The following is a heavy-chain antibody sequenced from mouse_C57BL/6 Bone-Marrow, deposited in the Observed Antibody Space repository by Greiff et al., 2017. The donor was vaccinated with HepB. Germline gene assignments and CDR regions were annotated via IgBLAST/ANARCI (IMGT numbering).Heavy chain of an antibody. D-gene: IGHD1-1*01. CDR2: IYPGDGDT. J-gene: IGHJ4*01. V-gene: IGHV1-82*01. CDR3: ARKIYYYCSSSYAMDY. CDR1: GYAFSSSW. Sequence: QVQLQQSGPELVKPGASVKISCKASGYAFSSSWMNWVKQRPGKGLEWIGRIYPGDGDTNYNGKFKGKATLTADKSSSTAYMQLSSLTSEDSAVYFCARKIYYYCSSSYAMDYWGQGTSVTVSS.